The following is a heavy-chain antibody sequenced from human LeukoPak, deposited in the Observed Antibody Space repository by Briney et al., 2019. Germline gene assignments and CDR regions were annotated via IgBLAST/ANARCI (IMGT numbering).Heavy chain of an antibody. CDR2: INPSGGST. CDR1: GYTFTSYY. CDR3: AREGPKGYCSGGSCYGWFDP. Sequence: ASVKVSCKASGYTFTSYYMHWVRQAPGQGLEWMGIINPSGGSTSYAQKFQGRVTMTRDMSTSTVYMELSSLRSEDTAVYYCAREGPKGYCSGGSCYGWFDPWGQGTLVTVSS. V-gene: IGHV1-46*01. D-gene: IGHD2-15*01. J-gene: IGHJ5*02.